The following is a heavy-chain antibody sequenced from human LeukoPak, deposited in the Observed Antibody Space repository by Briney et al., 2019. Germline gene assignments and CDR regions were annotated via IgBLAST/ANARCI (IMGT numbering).Heavy chain of an antibody. CDR2: ISYSGST. D-gene: IGHD5-18*01. V-gene: IGHV4-59*01. CDR3: ARGGYSYDDY. Sequence: SETLSLTCAVYGGSFSGYYWSWNRQPPGKGLEWIGYISYSGSTNYNPSLKSRVTISVDTSKNQFSLKLSSVTAADTAVYYCARGGYSYDDYWGQGTLVTASS. CDR1: GGSFSGYY. J-gene: IGHJ4*02.